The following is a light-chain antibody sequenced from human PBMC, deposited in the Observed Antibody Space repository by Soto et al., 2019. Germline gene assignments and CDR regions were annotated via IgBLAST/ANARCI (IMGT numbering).Light chain of an antibody. J-gene: IGKJ2*01. CDR3: QQYDDLPYT. CDR1: HDINNY. CDR2: DAS. V-gene: IGKV1-33*01. Sequence: DIEMTQSPSSLSASVGDRITIACQASHDINNYLSWFQQKPGKAPRLLIYDASNLEAGVPSRFSGSGSGTDFTFTINSLQPEDIATYFCQQYDDLPYTFGHGTNLEIK.